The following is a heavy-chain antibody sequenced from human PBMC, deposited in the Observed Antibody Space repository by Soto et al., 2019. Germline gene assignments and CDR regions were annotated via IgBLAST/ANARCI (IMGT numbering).Heavy chain of an antibody. CDR3: ARQRTTVVTQAYFDH. CDR2: IYYSGRT. Sequence: SETLSLTCIVSGESISSSSYYWGWIRHPPGKGLEWIGSIYYSGRTYYNPSFKSRVTISIDTSKNQFSLKLSSVTATDTAVYYCARQRTTVVTQAYFDHWGQGALVTVSS. D-gene: IGHD2-21*02. J-gene: IGHJ4*02. V-gene: IGHV4-39*01. CDR1: GESISSSSYY.